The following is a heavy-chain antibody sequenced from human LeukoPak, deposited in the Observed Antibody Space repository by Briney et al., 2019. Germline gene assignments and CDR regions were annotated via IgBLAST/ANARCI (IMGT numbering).Heavy chain of an antibody. CDR3: ARVGIYYDSREDY. CDR2: INHSGST. J-gene: IGHJ4*02. Sequence: SETLSLTCAVYGGSFSGYYWSWIRQPPGKGLEWIGEINHSGSTNYNPSLKSRVTISVDTSKNQFSLKLSSVTAADTAVYYCARVGIYYDSREDYWGQGTLVTVFS. D-gene: IGHD3-22*01. CDR1: GGSFSGYY. V-gene: IGHV4-34*01.